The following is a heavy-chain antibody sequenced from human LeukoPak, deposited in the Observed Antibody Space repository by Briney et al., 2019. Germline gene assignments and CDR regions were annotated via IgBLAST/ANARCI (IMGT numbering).Heavy chain of an antibody. D-gene: IGHD1-1*01. CDR2: ISGSGGST. V-gene: IGHV3-23*01. Sequence: GGSLRLSCAAAGFTFSNYAMTWVRQAPGRGLEWVSSISGSGGSTYYADSVKGRFTISRDNSKNTLYLQMYSLRAEDTAVYYCAKVEGASKASVYWGQGALVTVSS. CDR3: AKVEGASKASVY. CDR1: GFTFSNYA. J-gene: IGHJ4*02.